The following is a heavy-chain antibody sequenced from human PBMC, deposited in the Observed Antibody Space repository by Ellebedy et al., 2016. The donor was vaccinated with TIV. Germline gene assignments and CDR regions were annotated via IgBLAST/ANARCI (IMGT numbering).Heavy chain of an antibody. V-gene: IGHV4-39*07. D-gene: IGHD3-22*01. CDR3: ARADYYDSSGWVSDWFDP. CDR1: GGSISSSSYY. J-gene: IGHJ5*02. Sequence: SETLSLXCTVSGGSISSSSYYWGWIRQPPGKGLEWIGSIYYSGSTYYNPSLKSRVTISVDTSKNQFSLKLSSVTAADTAVYYCARADYYDSSGWVSDWFDPWGQGTLVTVSS. CDR2: IYYSGST.